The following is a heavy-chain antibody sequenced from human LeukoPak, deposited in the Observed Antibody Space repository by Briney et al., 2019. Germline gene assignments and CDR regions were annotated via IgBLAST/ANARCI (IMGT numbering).Heavy chain of an antibody. D-gene: IGHD3-10*01. CDR2: IYYSGST. Sequence: PSETLSLTCTVSGGSISSYYWSWIRQPPGKGLEWIGYIYYSGSTNYNPSLKSRVTISVDTSKNQFSLKLSSVTAADTAVYYCARVGYYGSGGYSIVYWGQGTLVTVSS. CDR1: GGSISSYY. CDR3: ARVGYYGSGGYSIVY. V-gene: IGHV4-59*01. J-gene: IGHJ4*02.